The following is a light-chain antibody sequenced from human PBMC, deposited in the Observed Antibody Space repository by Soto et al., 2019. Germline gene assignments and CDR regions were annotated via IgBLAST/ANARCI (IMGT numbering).Light chain of an antibody. Sequence: QSALTQPASVSGSPGQSITISCTGTSSDVGGYNYVSWYQQHPGKAPKVMIYDVNNRPSGVSNRFSGSKSGNTASLTISGLQAEDEADYYCRSYTSSSTYVFGSGTKLTVL. CDR1: SSDVGGYNY. CDR3: RSYTSSSTYV. CDR2: DVN. J-gene: IGLJ1*01. V-gene: IGLV2-14*03.